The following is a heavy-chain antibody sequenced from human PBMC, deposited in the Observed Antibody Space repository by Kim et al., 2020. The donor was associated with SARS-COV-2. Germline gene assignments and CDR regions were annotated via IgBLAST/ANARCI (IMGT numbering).Heavy chain of an antibody. D-gene: IGHD3-22*01. J-gene: IGHJ2*01. CDR3: ARARRYYDSSGYGSSWYFDL. Sequence: SETLSLTCTVSGGSISSGGYYWSWIRQHPGKGLEWIGYIYYSGSTYYNPSLKSRVTISVDTSKNQFSLKLSSVTAADTAVYYCARARRYYDSSGYGSSWYFDLWGRGTLVTVSS. CDR1: GGSISSGGYY. V-gene: IGHV4-31*03. CDR2: IYYSGST.